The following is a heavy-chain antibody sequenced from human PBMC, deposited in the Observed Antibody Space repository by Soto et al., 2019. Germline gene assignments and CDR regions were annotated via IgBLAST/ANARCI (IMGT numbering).Heavy chain of an antibody. CDR3: ARATYYYDSSGYSAPEIDY. V-gene: IGHV4-59*12. CDR1: GGSISGYY. CDR2: IYYTGST. D-gene: IGHD3-22*01. Sequence: SETLSLTCTVSGGSISGYYWSWIRQPPGKRLEWIGYIYYTGSTNYNPSLRSRVTISVDTSKNQFSLKLSSVTAADTAVYYCARATYYYDSSGYSAPEIDYWGQGTLVTVSS. J-gene: IGHJ4*02.